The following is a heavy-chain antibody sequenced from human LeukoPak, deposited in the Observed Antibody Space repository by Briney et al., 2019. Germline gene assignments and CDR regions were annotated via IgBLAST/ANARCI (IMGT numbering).Heavy chain of an antibody. Sequence: GGSLRLSCAACGFTLRRYAMKWVRQAPGKGVEWGSAISGSGGSTYYADSVNGRFTISTHNSKNTLYLQMNSLRAEDTAVYYCAKGKGLYYDMDYWGQGTLVTVSS. D-gene: IGHD3-22*01. CDR3: AKGKGLYYDMDY. V-gene: IGHV3-23*01. CDR1: GFTLRRYA. J-gene: IGHJ4*02. CDR2: ISGSGGST.